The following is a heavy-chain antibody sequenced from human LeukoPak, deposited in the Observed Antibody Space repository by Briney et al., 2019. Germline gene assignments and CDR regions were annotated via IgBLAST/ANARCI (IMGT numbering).Heavy chain of an antibody. CDR3: AKDQVTRDYAYFDY. D-gene: IGHD4-17*01. J-gene: IGHJ4*02. CDR2: VSGSGGST. CDR1: GFTFSSYA. Sequence: GGSLRLSCAASGFTFSSYAMSWVRQAPGKGLDWVSAVSGSGGSTYYADSVKGRFTISRDNSKNTLYLQMNSLRAEDTAVYYCAKDQVTRDYAYFDYWGQGTLVTVSS. V-gene: IGHV3-23*01.